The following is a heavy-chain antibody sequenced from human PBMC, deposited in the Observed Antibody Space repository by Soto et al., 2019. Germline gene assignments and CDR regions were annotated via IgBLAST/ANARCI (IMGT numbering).Heavy chain of an antibody. Sequence: EVELVESGGGLVQPGGSLRLSCAASGFPFSTYSMSWVRQAPGKGLEWISYISASTLTTFYADSVKGRCTISRDTAQNSLYLQMNSLRDEDTAVYYCARAPQLVAPAATGFDSWGQGTLVTVSS. V-gene: IGHV3-48*02. CDR1: GFPFSTYS. D-gene: IGHD2-2*01. CDR3: ARAPQLVAPAATGFDS. J-gene: IGHJ4*02. CDR2: ISASTLTT.